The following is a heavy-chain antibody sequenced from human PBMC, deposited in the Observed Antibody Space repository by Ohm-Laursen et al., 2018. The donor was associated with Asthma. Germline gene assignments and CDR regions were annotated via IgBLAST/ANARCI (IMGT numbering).Heavy chain of an antibody. Sequence: SLRLSCAASGFTFSSYAMSWVRQAPGKGLEWVSFISSSGSSIYYADSVKGRFTISRDNSKNTLYLQMNSLRAEDTAVYYCARVGYYDSSGYFLGYWGQGTLVTVSS. J-gene: IGHJ4*02. CDR2: ISSSGSSI. D-gene: IGHD3-22*01. CDR1: GFTFSSYA. CDR3: ARVGYYDSSGYFLGY. V-gene: IGHV3-21*01.